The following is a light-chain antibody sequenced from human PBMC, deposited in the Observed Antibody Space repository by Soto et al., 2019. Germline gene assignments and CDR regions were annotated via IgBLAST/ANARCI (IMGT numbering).Light chain of an antibody. V-gene: IGKV3D-15*01. CDR2: GAS. J-gene: IGKJ4*01. Sequence: EIVMTQFPDSLCVSPGESATLSCRASQSVGTTLAWYQQKPGQAPRLLIYGASTRASGCPPRFRGSGSGTDFTLNINYLRSKDIAVYFCQQYKEYVTFGGGTKVEV. CDR1: QSVGTT. CDR3: QQYKEYVT.